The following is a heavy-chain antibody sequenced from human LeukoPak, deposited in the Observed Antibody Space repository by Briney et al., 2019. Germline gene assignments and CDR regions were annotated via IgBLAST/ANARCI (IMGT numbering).Heavy chain of an antibody. CDR2: IKSKTDGGTT. V-gene: IGHV3-15*01. J-gene: IGHJ4*02. D-gene: IGHD4-11*01. CDR3: TTDRTTVMDY. Sequence: GGSLRLSCAASGFTFSNAWMSWVRQAPGKGLEWVCRIKSKTDGGTTDYAAPVKGRFTISRDDSKNTLYLQMNSLKTEDTAVYYCTTDRTTVMDYWGQGTLVTVSS. CDR1: GFTFSNAW.